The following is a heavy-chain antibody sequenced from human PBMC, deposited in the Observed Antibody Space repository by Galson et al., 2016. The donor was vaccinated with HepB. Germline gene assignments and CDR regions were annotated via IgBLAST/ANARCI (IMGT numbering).Heavy chain of an antibody. J-gene: IGHJ4*02. D-gene: IGHD2-21*02. CDR2: ILYDGSLD. CDR3: ARDRSPIYCRGSCLYFFDF. CDR1: GFTFSTFG. Sequence: SLRLSCAASGFTFSTFGLHWVRQAPGKGLEWLAFILYDGSLDYYADSVKGRFTISRDNSKDTLYLQMNSLRADDTAVYYCARDRSPIYCRGSCLYFFDFWGQGTLVAVSS. V-gene: IGHV3-30*04.